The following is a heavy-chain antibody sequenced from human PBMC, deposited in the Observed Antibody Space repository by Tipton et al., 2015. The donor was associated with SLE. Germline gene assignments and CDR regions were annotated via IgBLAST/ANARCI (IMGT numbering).Heavy chain of an antibody. CDR2: VHYREGT. D-gene: IGHD5-12*01. J-gene: IGHJ4*02. CDR3: ARADGATGLDY. V-gene: IGHV4-61*08. CDR1: GGSVTSGGYF. Sequence: TLSLTCTVSGGSVTSGGYFWSLIRQSPGKGLEWIGFVHYREGTKSSLSSRVTISLDTPTNRFSLQVTSMTAADTAVYYCARADGATGLDYWCQGTLVTVSS.